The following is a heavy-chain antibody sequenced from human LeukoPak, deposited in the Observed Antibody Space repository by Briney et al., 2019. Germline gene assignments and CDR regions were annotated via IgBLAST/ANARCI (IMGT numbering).Heavy chain of an antibody. D-gene: IGHD1-26*01. Sequence: AGGSLRLYCAASGFTYNNYAMNWVRQAPGKGLEGVSSISATGGTTYYADPVKGRFTISRDNSRSTLYLQMNSLRAEDTAVYFCAKANGSSPYNWFDPWGQGTLVTVSS. CDR2: ISATGGTT. J-gene: IGHJ5*02. CDR3: AKANGSSPYNWFDP. CDR1: GFTYNNYA. V-gene: IGHV3-23*01.